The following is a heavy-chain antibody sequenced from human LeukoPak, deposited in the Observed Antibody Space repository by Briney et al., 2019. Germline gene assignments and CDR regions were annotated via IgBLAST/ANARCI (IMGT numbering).Heavy chain of an antibody. V-gene: IGHV4-4*07. D-gene: IGHD6-19*01. Sequence: SETLSLTCTVSGGSISSYYWSWIRQPAGKGLEWIGRIYTSGSTNYNPSLKSRVTMSVDTSKNQFSLKLSSVTAADTAVYYCARDQGIAVAGDWYFDLWAVAPWSLSPQ. CDR1: GGSISSYY. CDR2: IYTSGST. J-gene: IGHJ2*01. CDR3: ARDQGIAVAGDWYFDL.